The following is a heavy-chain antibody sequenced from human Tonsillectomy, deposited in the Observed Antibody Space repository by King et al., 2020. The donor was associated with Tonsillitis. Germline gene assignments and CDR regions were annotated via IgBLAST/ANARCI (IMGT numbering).Heavy chain of an antibody. V-gene: IGHV3-30*03. CDR3: ARDAWHCYDRSDQTGGIDY. J-gene: IGHJ4*02. CDR1: GFSFNNYG. Sequence: HVQLVESGGGVVQPGRSLGLSCTVSGFSFNNYGVHWVRQAPGKGLEWVAFMSCDERNRFFADSVKGRFTLSRDSSNTLYLQMSHLRPEDTAMYYCARDAWHCYDRSDQTGGIDYWGQGALVTVSS. D-gene: IGHD3-22*01. CDR2: MSCDERNR.